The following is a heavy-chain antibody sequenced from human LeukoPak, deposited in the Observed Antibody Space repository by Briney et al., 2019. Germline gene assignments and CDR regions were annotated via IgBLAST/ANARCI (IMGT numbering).Heavy chain of an antibody. CDR3: ARGPYEYCSSTSCSWGVDY. CDR2: IYYSGST. CDR1: GGSISSYY. D-gene: IGHD2-2*01. Sequence: SETLSLTCTVSGGSISSYYWSWLRQPPGKGLEWIGYIYYSGSTNYNPSLESRVTISVDTSKNQFSLKLSSVTAADTAVYYCARGPYEYCSSTSCSWGVDYWGQGTLVTVSS. J-gene: IGHJ4*02. V-gene: IGHV4-59*01.